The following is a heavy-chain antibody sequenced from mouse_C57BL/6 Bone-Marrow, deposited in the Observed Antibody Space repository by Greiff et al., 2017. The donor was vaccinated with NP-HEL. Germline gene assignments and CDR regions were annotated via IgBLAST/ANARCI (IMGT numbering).Heavy chain of an antibody. V-gene: IGHV1-76*01. J-gene: IGHJ4*01. CDR2: IYPGSGNT. CDR3: ARWEDYYSNPYYAMDY. D-gene: IGHD2-5*01. Sequence: LVESGAELVRPGASVKLSCKASGYTFTDYYINWVKQRPGQGLEWIARIYPGSGNTYYNEKFKGKATLTAEKSSSTAYMQLSSLTSEDSAVYFCARWEDYYSNPYYAMDYWGQGTSVTVSS. CDR1: GYTFTDYY.